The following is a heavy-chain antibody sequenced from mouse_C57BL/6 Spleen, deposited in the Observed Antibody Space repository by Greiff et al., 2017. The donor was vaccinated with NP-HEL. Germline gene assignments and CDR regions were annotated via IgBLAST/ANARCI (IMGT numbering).Heavy chain of an antibody. D-gene: IGHD2-5*01. J-gene: IGHJ3*01. CDR3: TTVYYSNYGWAY. CDR1: GFNIKDYY. Sequence: VQLQQPGAELVRPGASVKLSCTASGFNIKDYYMHWVKQRPEQGLEWIGRIDPEDGDTEYAPKFQGKATMTADTSSNTAYLQLSSLTSEDTAVYYCTTVYYSNYGWAYWGQGTLVTVSA. CDR2: IDPEDGDT. V-gene: IGHV14-1*01.